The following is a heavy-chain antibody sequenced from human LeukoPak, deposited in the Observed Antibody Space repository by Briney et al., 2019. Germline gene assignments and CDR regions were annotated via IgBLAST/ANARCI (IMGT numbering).Heavy chain of an antibody. J-gene: IGHJ4*02. Sequence: GGSLRLSCAASGFTFSSYSMNWVRQAPGKGLEGVSSISSSSSYIYYADSVKGRFTISRDNAKNSLYLQMNSLRAEDTAVYYCARDPSYGTSLDYWGQGTLVTVSS. CDR1: GFTFSSYS. D-gene: IGHD5-18*01. CDR2: ISSSSSYI. CDR3: ARDPSYGTSLDY. V-gene: IGHV3-21*01.